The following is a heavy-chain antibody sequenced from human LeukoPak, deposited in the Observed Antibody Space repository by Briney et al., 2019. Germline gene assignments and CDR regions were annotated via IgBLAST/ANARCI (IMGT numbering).Heavy chain of an antibody. CDR1: GGSISSGWYY. Sequence: SETLSLTCTVSGGSISSGWYYWSWIRQHPGKGLEWIGYIYYSGSTYYNPSLKSRVTISVDTSKNQFSLKLSSVTAADTAVYYCARVPDRLRFDYWGQGTLVTVSS. CDR3: ARVPDRLRFDY. CDR2: IYYSGST. J-gene: IGHJ4*02. V-gene: IGHV4-31*03. D-gene: IGHD5-12*01.